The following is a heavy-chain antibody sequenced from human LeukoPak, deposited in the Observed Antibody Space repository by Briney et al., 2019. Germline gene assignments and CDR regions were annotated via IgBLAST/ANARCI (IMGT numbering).Heavy chain of an antibody. CDR2: ISGSGGST. J-gene: IGHJ6*03. D-gene: IGHD3-10*01. V-gene: IGHV3-23*01. CDR1: GFTFSSYA. Sequence: PGGSLRLSCAASGFTFSSYAMSWVRQAPGKGLEWVSAISGSGGSTYYADSVKGRFTISRDNSKNTLYLQMNSLRAEDTAVYYCARMVRGVIIRIDYYYYMDVWGKGTTVTVSS. CDR3: ARMVRGVIIRIDYYYYMDV.